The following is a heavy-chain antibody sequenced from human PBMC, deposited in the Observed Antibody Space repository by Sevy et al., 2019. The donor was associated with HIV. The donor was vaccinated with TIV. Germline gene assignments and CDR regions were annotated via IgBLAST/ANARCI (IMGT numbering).Heavy chain of an antibody. CDR3: ARADSLIGYCSGGSCYEYYYGMDV. V-gene: IGHV6-1*01. CDR2: TYYRSKWYN. Sequence: SQNLSLTCAISGNSVSSNSAAWNWIRQSPSRGLEWLGRTYYRSKWYNDYAVSVKSRITINPDTSKNQFSLQLNSVTPEDTAVYYCARADSLIGYCSGGSCYEYYYGMDVWGQGTTVTVSS. J-gene: IGHJ6*02. D-gene: IGHD2-15*01. CDR1: GNSVSSNSAA.